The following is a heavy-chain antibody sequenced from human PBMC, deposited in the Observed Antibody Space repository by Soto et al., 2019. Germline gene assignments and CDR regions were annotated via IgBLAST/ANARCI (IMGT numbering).Heavy chain of an antibody. V-gene: IGHV3-23*01. CDR2: ISGSGGST. D-gene: IGHD4-17*01. J-gene: IGHJ4*02. Sequence: EVPLLESGGGLVQPGGSLRLSCAASGFTFSSYAMSWVRQAPGKGLEWVSAISGSGGSTYYADSVKGRFTVSRDNSKNTLYLQMNSLRAEDTAVYYCAKAPTVTTAGRDYWGQGTLVTVSS. CDR3: AKAPTVTTAGRDY. CDR1: GFTFSSYA.